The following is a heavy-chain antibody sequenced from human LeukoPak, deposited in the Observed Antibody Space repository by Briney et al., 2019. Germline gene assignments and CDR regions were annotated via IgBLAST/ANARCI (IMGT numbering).Heavy chain of an antibody. CDR1: GYTFTSYA. Sequence: ASVKVSCKASGYTFTSYAINWVRQATGQGLEWMGWMNRNSGNTDYAQTFQGRVTITRNTSKSTAYMELSSLRSEDTAVYYCARGELRPEEGYYYYYIDVWGKGTTVTVSS. V-gene: IGHV1-8*03. CDR3: ARGELRPEEGYYYYYIDV. D-gene: IGHD1-7*01. J-gene: IGHJ6*03. CDR2: MNRNSGNT.